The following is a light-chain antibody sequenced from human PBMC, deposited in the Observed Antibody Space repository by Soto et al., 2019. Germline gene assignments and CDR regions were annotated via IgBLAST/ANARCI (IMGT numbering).Light chain of an antibody. CDR1: SSDLGDYNY. Sequence: QSVLTQPASVSGSPGQSITISCTGASSDLGDYNYVSWYQQHPGKAPKLMIYDVSSRPSGVSDRFSGSKSGNTASLTISGLQAEDESDYYCSSYTTSNTRQIVFGTGTKVTV. V-gene: IGLV2-14*03. J-gene: IGLJ1*01. CDR2: DVS. CDR3: SSYTTSNTRQIV.